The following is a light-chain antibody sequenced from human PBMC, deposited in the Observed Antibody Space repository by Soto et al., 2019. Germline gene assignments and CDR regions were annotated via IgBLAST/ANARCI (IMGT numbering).Light chain of an antibody. CDR1: SSDVGGYHS. CDR2: EVT. CDR3: SSYAGRTTFEV. Sequence: QSVLTQPASVSGSPGQSIAISCTGTSSDVGGYHSVSWYQQHPGKVPKLIIYEVTHRPSGVSNRFSGSKSGNTASLTISGLQADDEADYYCSSYAGRTTFEVFGGGTKLTVL. J-gene: IGLJ3*02. V-gene: IGLV2-14*01.